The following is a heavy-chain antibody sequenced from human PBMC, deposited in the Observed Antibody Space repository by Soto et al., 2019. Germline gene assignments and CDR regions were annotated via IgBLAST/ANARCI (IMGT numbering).Heavy chain of an antibody. CDR2: ISYDGSNK. CDR1: GFTFSSYG. Sequence: PGGSLRPSCPASGFTFSSYGMHWVRQAPGKGLEWVAVISYDGSNKYYADSVKGRFTISRDNSKNTLYLQVNSLRAEDTAVYYCAKERGIQRWLYVSGSGYCMDVWGQGTTVTVSS. D-gene: IGHD5-18*01. J-gene: IGHJ6*02. CDR3: AKERGIQRWLYVSGSGYCMDV. V-gene: IGHV3-30*18.